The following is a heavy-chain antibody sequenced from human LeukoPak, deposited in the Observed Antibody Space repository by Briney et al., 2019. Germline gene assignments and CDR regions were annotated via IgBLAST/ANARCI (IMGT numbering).Heavy chain of an antibody. CDR2: IIPIFGTA. J-gene: IGHJ4*02. D-gene: IGHD2-15*01. CDR3: GRRAGDCGGGSCYSIDY. V-gene: IGHV1-69*05. CDR1: EGSFSSEA. Sequence: ASVKVSCKAFEGSFSSEAISWVRQAPGQGLEWMGGIIPIFGTANYAQKFQGRVTITTDESTSTAYMEVSSLRSEDTAVYYCGRRAGDCGGGSCYSIDYWGQGTLVTVSS.